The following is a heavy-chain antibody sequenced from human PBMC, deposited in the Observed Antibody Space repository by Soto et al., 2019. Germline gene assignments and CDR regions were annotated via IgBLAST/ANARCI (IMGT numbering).Heavy chain of an antibody. J-gene: IGHJ4*02. CDR2: ISYDGSNK. D-gene: IGHD6-13*01. CDR3: ARDKGASWYPFDY. Sequence: PGGSLRLSCAASGFTFSSYGMHWVRQAPGKGLEWVAAISYDGSNKYYADSVKGRFTISRDNAKNTLYLQMNSLRAEDTAVYYCARDKGASWYPFDYWGQGTLVTVSS. V-gene: IGHV3-30*03. CDR1: GFTFSSYG.